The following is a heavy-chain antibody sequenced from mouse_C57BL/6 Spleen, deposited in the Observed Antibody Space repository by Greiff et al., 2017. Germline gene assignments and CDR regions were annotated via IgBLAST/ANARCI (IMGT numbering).Heavy chain of an antibody. Sequence: LKQSGPELVKPGASVKISCKASGYSFTDYNMNWVNQSNGKSLEWIGVIKPNYGTTSYNQKFKGQVTLTVDQSSSTAYMQLNSLTSEDAAFYYCARLVTTDSWFAYWGQGTLVTVSA. J-gene: IGHJ3*01. D-gene: IGHD2-2*01. CDR3: ARLVTTDSWFAY. CDR1: GYSFTDYN. V-gene: IGHV1-39*01. CDR2: IKPNYGTT.